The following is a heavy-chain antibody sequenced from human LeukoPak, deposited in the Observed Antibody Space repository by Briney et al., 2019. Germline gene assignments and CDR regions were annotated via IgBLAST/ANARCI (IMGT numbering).Heavy chain of an antibody. D-gene: IGHD3-22*01. CDR3: ASSHDSSGND. V-gene: IGHV3-7*01. J-gene: IGHJ4*02. CDR1: GFSFSGYW. CDR2: IKYDGSLK. Sequence: GGSLRLSCVASGFSFSGYWMAWVRQAPGKGLEWVANIKYDGSLKFYVDSVKGRFTISRDNAKNSLYLEMNSLRADDTVVYFCASSHDSSGNDWGQGTMVTVSS.